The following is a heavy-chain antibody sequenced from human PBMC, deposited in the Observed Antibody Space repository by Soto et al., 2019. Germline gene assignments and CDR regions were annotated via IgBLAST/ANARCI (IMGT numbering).Heavy chain of an antibody. CDR1: GYNFAGYW. D-gene: IGHD3-3*01. CDR3: ARGGVSTRTFDY. Sequence: GESLKISCKGSGYNFAGYWIAWVRRMPGKGLELMGIIYPSDSDTRYRPSFQGQVTISADKSISSAYLQWSSLRASDTAMYYCARGGVSTRTFDYWGQGTPVTVSS. V-gene: IGHV5-51*01. CDR2: IYPSDSDT. J-gene: IGHJ4*02.